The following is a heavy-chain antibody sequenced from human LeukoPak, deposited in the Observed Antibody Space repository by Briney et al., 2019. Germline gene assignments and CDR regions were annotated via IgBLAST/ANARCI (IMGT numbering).Heavy chain of an antibody. Sequence: ASVKVSCKASGYTFTSYAMNWVRQAPGQGLEWMGWISAYNGNTNYAQKLQGRVTMTTDTFTSTAYMELRSLRSDDTAVYYCARDAPPNFDWGQGTLVTVPS. J-gene: IGHJ4*02. CDR3: ARDAPPNFD. V-gene: IGHV1-18*01. D-gene: IGHD3-9*01. CDR1: GYTFTSYA. CDR2: ISAYNGNT.